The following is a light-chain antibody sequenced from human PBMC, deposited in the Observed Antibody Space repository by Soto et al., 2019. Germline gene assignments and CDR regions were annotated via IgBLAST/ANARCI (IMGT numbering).Light chain of an antibody. CDR2: DAY. Sequence: ETVLTQSPATLSLSPGDRATLSCRTSQSVSPYLAWYQQRPGQAPRLLIYDAYNRAAGIPARFSGSGSGTEFTLTISSLEPEDFAVYYCQERTNWPPGITFGHGTTVDIK. CDR1: QSVSPY. V-gene: IGKV3-11*01. J-gene: IGKJ3*01. CDR3: QERTNWPPGIT.